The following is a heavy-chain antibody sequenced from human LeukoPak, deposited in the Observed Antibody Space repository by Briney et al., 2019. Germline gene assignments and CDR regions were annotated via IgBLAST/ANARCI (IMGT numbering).Heavy chain of an antibody. CDR3: ARGYYDSSGYRAGMDV. V-gene: IGHV3-74*01. Sequence: PGGSLRLCCAASGFTFSSYWMHWGRQAPGKGLVWVSRINTDGSTTSYADSVKGRFTISRDNAKNTLYLQMNSLRAEDTAVYYCARGYYDSSGYRAGMDVWGQGTTVTVSS. J-gene: IGHJ6*02. CDR2: INTDGSTT. CDR1: GFTFSSYW. D-gene: IGHD3-22*01.